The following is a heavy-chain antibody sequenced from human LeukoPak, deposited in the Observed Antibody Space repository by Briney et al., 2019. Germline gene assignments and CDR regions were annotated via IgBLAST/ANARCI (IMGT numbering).Heavy chain of an antibody. CDR3: AREWLVLPWFDP. D-gene: IGHD6-19*01. CDR2: INHSGST. V-gene: IGHV4-34*01. J-gene: IGHJ5*02. Sequence: KPSETLSLTCAVYGGSFSGYYWSWIRQPPGKGLEWIGEINHSGSTNYNPSLKSRVTISVDTSKNQFSLKLSSVTAADTAVYYCAREWLVLPWFDPWGQGTLVTVSS. CDR1: GGSFSGYY.